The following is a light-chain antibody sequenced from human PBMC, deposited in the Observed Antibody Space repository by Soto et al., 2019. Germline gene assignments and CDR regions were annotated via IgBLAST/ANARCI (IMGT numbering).Light chain of an antibody. J-gene: IGKJ1*01. CDR1: QSVKTF. CDR3: QQYNNWSLT. Sequence: IILTQSPPTLPVSPEERSTLSCRASQSVKTFLVWYQQRPGKAPRLLIYGASTRATGIPARFSGSGSGTELTLTISSLQSEDFAVYYCQQYNNWSLTFGQGTKVDIK. CDR2: GAS. V-gene: IGKV3-15*01.